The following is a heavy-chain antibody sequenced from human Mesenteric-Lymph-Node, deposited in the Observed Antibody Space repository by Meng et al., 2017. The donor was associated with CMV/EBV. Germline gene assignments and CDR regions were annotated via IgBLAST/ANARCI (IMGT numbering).Heavy chain of an antibody. CDR2: IYYSGST. V-gene: IGHV4-59*01. Sequence: LSLTCTVSGGSISRYYWSWIRQPPGKGLECIGYIYYSGSTNYNPSLKSRVTISVDTSKNQFSLKLSSVTAADTAVYYCARERFRGVDYWGQGTLVTVSS. CDR1: GGSISRYY. J-gene: IGHJ4*02. D-gene: IGHD3-10*01. CDR3: ARERFRGVDY.